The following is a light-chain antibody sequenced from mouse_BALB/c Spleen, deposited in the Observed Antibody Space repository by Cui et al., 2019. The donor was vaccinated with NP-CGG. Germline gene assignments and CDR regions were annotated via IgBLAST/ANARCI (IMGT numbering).Light chain of an antibody. CDR2: GTN. Sequence: QAVVTQESAPTTSPGETVTLTCRPSTGAVTTSNYANWVQEKPDHLFTGLIGGTNNRVPGVPARFSGSLIGDKAALTITGPQTEDEAIYFCALWYSNHWVFGGGTKLTVL. CDR1: TGAVTTSNY. V-gene: IGLV1*01. J-gene: IGLJ1*01. CDR3: ALWYSNHWV.